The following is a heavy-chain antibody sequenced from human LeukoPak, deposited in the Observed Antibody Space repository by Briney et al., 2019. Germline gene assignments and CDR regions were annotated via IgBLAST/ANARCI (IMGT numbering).Heavy chain of an antibody. J-gene: IGHJ4*02. CDR2: IKQDGSEK. CDR3: ARARDFWSGYYYGY. V-gene: IGHV3-7*01. CDR1: GFTFSDYY. D-gene: IGHD3-3*01. Sequence: PGGSLRLSCAASGFTFSDYYMSWVRQAPGKGLEWVANIKQDGSEKYYVDSVKGRFTISRDNAKNSLYLQMNSLRAEDTAVYYCARARDFWSGYYYGYWGQGTLVTVSS.